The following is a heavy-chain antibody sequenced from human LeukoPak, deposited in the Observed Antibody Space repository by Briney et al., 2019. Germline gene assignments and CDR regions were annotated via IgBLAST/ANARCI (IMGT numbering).Heavy chain of an antibody. V-gene: IGHV4-34*01. CDR2: INHSGST. CDR3: ARGIRKCSSTSCYRTKKDLAFDI. CDR1: GGSFSGYY. J-gene: IGHJ3*02. Sequence: PSETLSLTCAVYGGSFSGYYWSWIRQPPGKGLEWVGEINHSGSTNYNPSLKSRVTISVDTSKNQFSLKLSSVTAADTAVYYCARGIRKCSSTSCYRTKKDLAFDIWGQGTMVTVSS. D-gene: IGHD2-2*01.